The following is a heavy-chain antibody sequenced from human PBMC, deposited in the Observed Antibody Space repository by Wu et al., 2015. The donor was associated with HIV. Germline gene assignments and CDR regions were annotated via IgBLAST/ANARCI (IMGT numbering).Heavy chain of an antibody. CDR1: GYNIWSYG. V-gene: IGHV1-18*01. CDR3: ARDPGVDFSIYYYGMDV. D-gene: IGHD3-3*02. Sequence: QVKLVQSGSEMKKPGASVKVSCKVSGYNIWSYGIGWVRQAPGQGLEWXGWISGYNGNTNYAQKLQGRVTMTTDTSTSTAYMELRSLRSDDTAVYYCARDPGVDFSIYYYGMDVWGQGTTVTVSS. CDR2: ISGYNGNT. J-gene: IGHJ6*02.